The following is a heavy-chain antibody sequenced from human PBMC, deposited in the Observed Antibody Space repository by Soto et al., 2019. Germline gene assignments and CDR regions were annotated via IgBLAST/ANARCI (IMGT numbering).Heavy chain of an antibody. D-gene: IGHD4-4*01. Sequence: SETLSLTCPASGGSISSTSYYWAWIRQPPGKGLEWIGNLYYSGTTYYNPSLKSRLTMSVDPSKNQFSLNLSSVTAADTAVYYCARLGKDFSNSYYSDMDVWGQGTTVTVSS. CDR3: ARLGKDFSNSYYSDMDV. CDR2: LYYSGTT. J-gene: IGHJ6*02. CDR1: GGSISSTSYY. V-gene: IGHV4-39*01.